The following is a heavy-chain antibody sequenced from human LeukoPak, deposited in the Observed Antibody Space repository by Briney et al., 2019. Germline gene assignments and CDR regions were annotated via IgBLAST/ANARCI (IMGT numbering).Heavy chain of an antibody. Sequence: SETLSLTCTVSGGSISSSSYYWGWIRQPPGKGLEWIGSIYYSGSTYYNPSLKSRVTISVDTSKNQFSLKLSSVTAADPAVYFCAMQRGRCRGGSCYPGVYFQHWGQGTLVTVSS. J-gene: IGHJ1*01. D-gene: IGHD2-15*01. CDR3: AMQRGRCRGGSCYPGVYFQH. V-gene: IGHV4-39*01. CDR1: GGSISSSSYY. CDR2: IYYSGST.